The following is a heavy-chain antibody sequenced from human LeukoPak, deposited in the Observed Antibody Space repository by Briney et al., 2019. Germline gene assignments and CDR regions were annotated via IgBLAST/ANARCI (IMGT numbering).Heavy chain of an antibody. V-gene: IGHV4-59*01. D-gene: IGHD2-2*01. Sequence: SETLSLTCTVSGGSISSYYWSWIRQPPGKGLEWIGYIYYSGSTNYNPSLKSRVTISVDTSKSQFSLNVTPVTAADTAVYYCARAGRGGYCSTTSCYPPNFDYWGQGTLVTVSS. CDR3: ARAGRGGYCSTTSCYPPNFDY. CDR2: IYYSGST. CDR1: GGSISSYY. J-gene: IGHJ4*02.